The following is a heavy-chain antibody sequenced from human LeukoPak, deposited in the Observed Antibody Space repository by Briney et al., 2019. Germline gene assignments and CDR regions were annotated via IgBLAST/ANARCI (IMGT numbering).Heavy chain of an antibody. D-gene: IGHD5-24*01. CDR1: GYTFTTYW. J-gene: IGHJ4*02. V-gene: IGHV5-51*01. CDR2: IYPGDSDT. CDR3: ARVGADGSTYYFDY. Sequence: GESLKISCQGSGYTFTTYWIAWVRQMPGKGLEWMGIIYPGDSDTRYSPSFQGQVTISADKSISNAYLHWSSLKASDTAMYDCARVGADGSTYYFDYWGQGTLVTVSS.